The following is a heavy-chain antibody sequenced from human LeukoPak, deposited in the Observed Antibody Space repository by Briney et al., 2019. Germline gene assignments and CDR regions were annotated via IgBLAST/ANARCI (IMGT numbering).Heavy chain of an antibody. J-gene: IGHJ6*02. D-gene: IGHD1-26*01. V-gene: IGHV4-59*13. Sequence: SETLSLTCTVSGGSINSYSWTWIRQPPGKGLELIGCVYYSGTTDSNPSLKSRVTMSVDTSNNQFSLKLSSVTAADTAVYYCARWSRVGKAGAYDYQSMDVWGQGTTVTVSS. CDR3: ARWSRVGKAGAYDYQSMDV. CDR1: GGSINSYS. CDR2: VYYSGTT.